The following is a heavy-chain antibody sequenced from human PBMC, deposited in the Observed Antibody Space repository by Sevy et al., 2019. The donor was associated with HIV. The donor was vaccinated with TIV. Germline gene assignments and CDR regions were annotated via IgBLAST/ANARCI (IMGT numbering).Heavy chain of an antibody. CDR2: MWYDGNNK. CDR3: ARGPSLIVAGAAGYLDY. J-gene: IGHJ4*02. V-gene: IGHV3-33*08. CDR1: GFTFCNLG. Sequence: GGSLRLFCKASGFTFCNLGIHWVRQAPGMGLEWVTLMWYDGNNKYYSDSVKGGFTISRDTAKNTVYLQMSNLRAEDTAVYYCARGPSLIVAGAAGYLDYWGQGPRVTVSS. D-gene: IGHD2-21*01.